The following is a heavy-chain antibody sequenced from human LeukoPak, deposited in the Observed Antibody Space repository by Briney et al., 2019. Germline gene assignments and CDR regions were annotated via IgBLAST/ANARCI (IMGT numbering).Heavy chain of an antibody. CDR1: GYTFTSYG. Sequence: EASVKVSCKASGYTFTSYGISWVRQAPGQGLEWMGWISAYNGNTNYAQKLQGRVTMTTDTSTSTAYMELRSLRSDDTAVYYCASSPPGIAVAGSFDYWGQGTLVTVSS. J-gene: IGHJ4*02. CDR2: ISAYNGNT. CDR3: ASSPPGIAVAGSFDY. D-gene: IGHD6-19*01. V-gene: IGHV1-18*01.